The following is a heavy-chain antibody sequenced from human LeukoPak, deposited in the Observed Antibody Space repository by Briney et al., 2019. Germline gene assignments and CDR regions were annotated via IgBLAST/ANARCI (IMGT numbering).Heavy chain of an antibody. D-gene: IGHD2-15*01. CDR2: ISYDGSNK. CDR3: ARDGDYCSGGRCYTLSYYYGMDV. V-gene: IGHV3-30-3*01. Sequence: GGSLRLSCAASGFTFSSYAMHWVRQAPGKGLEGVAVISYDGSNKYYADSVKGRFTISRDNSKNTLYLQINSLRAEDTAKYYCARDGDYCSGGRCYTLSYYYGMDVWGQGTTVTVSS. CDR1: GFTFSSYA. J-gene: IGHJ6*02.